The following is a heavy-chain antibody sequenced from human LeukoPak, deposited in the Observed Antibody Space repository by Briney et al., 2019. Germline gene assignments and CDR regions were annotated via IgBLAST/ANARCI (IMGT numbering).Heavy chain of an antibody. D-gene: IGHD6-6*01. CDR3: ARDEQLVQGLLDY. CDR1: GFTFSSYS. CDR2: ISSSSNYI. V-gene: IGHV3-21*01. J-gene: IGHJ4*02. Sequence: PGGSLRLSCAASGFTFSSYSMNWVRQAPGKGLEWVSSISSSSNYIYYADSVKGRFTISRDNAKNSLYLQMNSLRAEDTAVYYCARDEQLVQGLLDYWGQGTLVTVSS.